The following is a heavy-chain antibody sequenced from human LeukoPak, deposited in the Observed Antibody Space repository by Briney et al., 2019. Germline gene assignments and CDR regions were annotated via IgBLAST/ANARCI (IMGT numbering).Heavy chain of an antibody. V-gene: IGHV3-66*01. CDR3: AGRAYGSGSWPY. Sequence: GGSLRLSCAASGFTVSGNYMTWVRQAPGKGLEWVSVTYGDGSTSYADSVKDRFTISRDISKNTFFLQMNNLRAEDTAVYYCAGRAYGSGSWPYWGQGTLVTVSS. CDR1: GFTVSGNY. D-gene: IGHD3-10*01. J-gene: IGHJ4*02. CDR2: TYGDGST.